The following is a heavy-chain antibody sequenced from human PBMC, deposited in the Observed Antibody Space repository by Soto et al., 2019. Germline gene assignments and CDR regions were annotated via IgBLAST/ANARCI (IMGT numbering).Heavy chain of an antibody. CDR2: IYYSGST. CDR1: GGSISSYY. V-gene: IGHV4-59*01. CDR3: ARAVAVDFWSGRNWFDP. J-gene: IGHJ5*02. Sequence: PSETLSLTCTVSGGSISSYYWSWIRQPPGKGLEWIGYIYYSGSTNYNPSLKSRVTISVDTSKNQFSLKLSSVTAADTAVYYCARAVAVDFWSGRNWFDPWGQGTLVTVSS. D-gene: IGHD3-3*01.